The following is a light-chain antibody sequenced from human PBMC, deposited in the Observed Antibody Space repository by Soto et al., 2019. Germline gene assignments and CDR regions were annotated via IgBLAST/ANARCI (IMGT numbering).Light chain of an antibody. J-gene: IGKJ5*01. Sequence: SVLTQSQSTLSLSPGQRPTLACRASQNISNYLIWYQQKTGQAPRILIYDVSNRATGIPARFSGSGYGTDFTLTISRLETEDFAVYYCQQYGSPPITFGQGTRLEIK. CDR1: QNISNY. V-gene: IGKV3-11*01. CDR3: QQYGSPPIT. CDR2: DVS.